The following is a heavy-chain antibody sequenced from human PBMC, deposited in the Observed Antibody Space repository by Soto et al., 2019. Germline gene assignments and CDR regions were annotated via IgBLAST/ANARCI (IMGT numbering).Heavy chain of an antibody. J-gene: IGHJ6*02. CDR1: RFTFSTYW. Sequence: GGSLRLSCAASRFTFSTYWMTWVRQTLGKGLEWVANIHQDGNEKYYMDSVKGRFTISRDNAKNSLYLQMTSLRAEDTAVYYCAGGNALDVWGQGTTVTVSS. CDR2: IHQDGNEK. V-gene: IGHV3-7*01. CDR3: AGGNALDV.